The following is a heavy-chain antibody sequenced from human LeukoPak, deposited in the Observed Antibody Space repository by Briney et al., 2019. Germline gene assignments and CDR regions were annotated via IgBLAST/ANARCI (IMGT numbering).Heavy chain of an antibody. D-gene: IGHD2-15*01. CDR2: MYWDDDK. V-gene: IGHV2-5*02. CDR1: GFSLGTSGVG. CDR3: AHTGEIVVVLAHDQEAFDV. Sequence: AGPTLFKPTQTLTLTCTFAGFSLGTSGVGVCCIRQPPGKALEWLALMYWDDDKRYSPSLKSRLTSTSDTSENHVRLTMTNIDPVDTHRYYCAHTGEIVVVLAHDQEAFDVWGQGTLVPVFS. J-gene: IGHJ3*01.